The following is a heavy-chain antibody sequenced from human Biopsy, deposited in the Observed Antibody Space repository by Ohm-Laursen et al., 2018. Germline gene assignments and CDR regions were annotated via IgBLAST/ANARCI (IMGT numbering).Heavy chain of an antibody. CDR2: IYSGGDT. J-gene: IGHJ6*02. Sequence: SLRLSCAASGFTVYNNYMTWVRQAPGTGLEWVSLIYSGGDTRYADSVKGRFTISRDSSKNTLYLQMNSLRVEDTAVYYCARVSNGDIWNVDGMDVWGQGTTVTVSS. CDR3: ARVSNGDIWNVDGMDV. D-gene: IGHD2-8*01. V-gene: IGHV3-66*01. CDR1: GFTVYNNY.